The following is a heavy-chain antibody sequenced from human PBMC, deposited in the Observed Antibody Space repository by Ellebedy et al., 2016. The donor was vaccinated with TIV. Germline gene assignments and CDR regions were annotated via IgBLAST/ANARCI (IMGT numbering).Heavy chain of an antibody. CDR1: GFTFSSYW. D-gene: IGHD3-10*01. Sequence: GESLKISXAASGFTFSSYWMSWVRQAPGKGLEWVANIKQDGSEKYYVDSVKGRFTISRDNAKNSLYLQMNSLRAEDTAVYYCAKDRLPGFGSFYYYGMDVWGQGTTVTVSS. CDR3: AKDRLPGFGSFYYYGMDV. J-gene: IGHJ6*02. CDR2: IKQDGSEK. V-gene: IGHV3-7*03.